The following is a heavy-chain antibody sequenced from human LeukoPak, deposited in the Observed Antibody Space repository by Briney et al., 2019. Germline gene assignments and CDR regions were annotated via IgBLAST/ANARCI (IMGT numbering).Heavy chain of an antibody. D-gene: IGHD3-10*01. J-gene: IGHJ4*02. CDR3: ARAKGPDYYGSGSYDY. CDR1: GRSISSSNW. Sequence: PSETLSLTCAVSGRSISSSNWWSWVRQPPGKGLEWIGEIYHSGSTNYNPSLKSRVTISVDKSKNQFSLKLSSVTAADTAVYYCARAKGPDYYGSGSYDYWGQGTLVTVSS. V-gene: IGHV4-4*02. CDR2: IYHSGST.